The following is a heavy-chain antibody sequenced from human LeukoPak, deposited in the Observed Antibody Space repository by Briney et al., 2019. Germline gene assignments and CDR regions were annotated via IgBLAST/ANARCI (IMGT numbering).Heavy chain of an antibody. CDR3: VRPQKGDTPGNWFDP. V-gene: IGHV1-18*01. CDR2: ISAYNGNT. J-gene: IGHJ5*02. CDR1: GYTFTSYG. D-gene: IGHD2-2*02. Sequence: GASVKVSCKASGYTFTSYGISWVRQAPGQGLEWMGWISAYNGNTNYAQKLQGRVTMTTDTSTSTAYMELRSLRSDDTAVYYCVRPQKGDTPGNWFDPWGQGTLVTVSS.